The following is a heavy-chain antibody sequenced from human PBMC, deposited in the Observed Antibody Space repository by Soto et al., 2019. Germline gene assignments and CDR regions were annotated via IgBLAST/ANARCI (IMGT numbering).Heavy chain of an antibody. CDR1: GYTFTTYG. CDR2: INPYSGNT. D-gene: IGHD3-10*01. J-gene: IGHJ5*02. CDR3: ARAHPPTQFPGSRFDP. Sequence: QVQLVQSGAEVMKPGASLRVSCKASGYTFTTYGIIWVRQAPGQGLEWMGWINPYSGNTNYAQKLQGRVSMTTDTSTSTAYMDLESLTSDDTAVYYCARAHPPTQFPGSRFDPWGQGTLVTVSS. V-gene: IGHV1-18*01.